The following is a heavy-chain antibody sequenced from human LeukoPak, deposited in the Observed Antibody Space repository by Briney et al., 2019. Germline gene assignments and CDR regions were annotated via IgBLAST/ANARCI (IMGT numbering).Heavy chain of an antibody. V-gene: IGHV3-30-3*01. D-gene: IGHD2-2*01. CDR2: ISNDGTSK. Sequence: GGSLRLSCAASGFTFNSYTIHWVRLAPGKGLEWVAVISNDGTSKYYADSVKGRSTISRDTSKNTMYPQMNSLRPEDTAVYFCARGRDEWHQLIKYHFDLWGQGTLVTVSS. CDR3: ARGRDEWHQLIKYHFDL. CDR1: GFTFNSYT. J-gene: IGHJ4*02.